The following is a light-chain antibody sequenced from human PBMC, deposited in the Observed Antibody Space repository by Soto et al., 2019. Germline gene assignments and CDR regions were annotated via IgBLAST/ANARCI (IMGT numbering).Light chain of an antibody. CDR2: GAT. CDR3: QQYHSSPQT. Sequence: EIVLTQSPGTLSLSPGESATLSCRASQNFGSNYLAWYQKKPGQAPRLLFYGATSRATGIPDRFSGSGSGTDFTLTINRLEPEDLAVYYCQQYHSSPQTFGQGTKLEIK. V-gene: IGKV3-20*01. CDR1: QNFGSNY. J-gene: IGKJ2*01.